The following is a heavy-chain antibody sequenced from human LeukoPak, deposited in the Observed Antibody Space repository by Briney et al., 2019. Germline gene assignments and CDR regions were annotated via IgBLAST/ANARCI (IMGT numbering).Heavy chain of an antibody. J-gene: IGHJ3*02. Sequence: KPSETLSLTCTVSGYSISSGYYWGWIRQPPGKGLEWIGSIYHSGSTYYNPSPKSRVTISVDTSKNQFSLKLSSVTAADTAVYYCARSLYYYGSDSFDIWGQGTMVSVSS. CDR2: IYHSGST. CDR3: ARSLYYYGSDSFDI. CDR1: GYSISSGYY. D-gene: IGHD3-10*01. V-gene: IGHV4-38-2*02.